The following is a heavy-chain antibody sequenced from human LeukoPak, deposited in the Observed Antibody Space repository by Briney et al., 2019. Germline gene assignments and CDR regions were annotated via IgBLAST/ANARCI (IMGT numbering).Heavy chain of an antibody. D-gene: IGHD3-22*01. CDR1: GGSISSGGYY. CDR3: ARRFTMIVVGHDAFDI. V-gene: IGHV4-31*03. Sequence: SETLSLTCTVSGGSISSGGYYWSWIRQHPGKGLMRIGYIFYSVATHYNPSLKSRDTISVDTSKNQFSLKLNSVTAADTAVYYCARRFTMIVVGHDAFDIWGQGTMVTVSS. J-gene: IGHJ3*02. CDR2: IFYSVAT.